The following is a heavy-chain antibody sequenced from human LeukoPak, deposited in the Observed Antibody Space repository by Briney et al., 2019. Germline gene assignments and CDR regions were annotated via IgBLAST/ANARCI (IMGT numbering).Heavy chain of an antibody. CDR1: GFTFSSYA. V-gene: IGHV3-23*01. CDR2: ISGSGGST. J-gene: IGHJ4*02. D-gene: IGHD1-26*01. CDR3: AKDRSMVGQFDY. Sequence: GGSLRLSCAASGFTFSSYAMSWVRQAPGKGLEWVSAISGSGGSTFYADSVKGRFTISRDDSKNTLYLQMNSPRAEDTAVYYCAKDRSMVGQFDYWGQGTLVTVSS.